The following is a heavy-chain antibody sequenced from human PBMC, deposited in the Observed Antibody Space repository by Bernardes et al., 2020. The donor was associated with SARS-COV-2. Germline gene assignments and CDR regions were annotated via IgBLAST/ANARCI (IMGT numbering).Heavy chain of an antibody. D-gene: IGHD3-22*01. V-gene: IGHV7-4-1*02. J-gene: IGHJ6*02. CDR1: GYMFSTYA. Sequence: ASWQVYCKASGYMFSTYAINWVRQAPGKGLEWMGWINTKTGNPTYAQGFTGQFVFSLDTSARTAYLQISSLKAEDTAVYYCARSGDGSGYSYYYGMDGWGQGTTVTVSS. CDR3: ARSGDGSGYSYYYGMDG. CDR2: INTKTGNP.